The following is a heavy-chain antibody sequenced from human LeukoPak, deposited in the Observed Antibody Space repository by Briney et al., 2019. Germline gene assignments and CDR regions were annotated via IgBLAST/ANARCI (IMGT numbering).Heavy chain of an antibody. CDR1: GFTFSSYS. D-gene: IGHD6-13*01. CDR3: ARSPTPIAAAVI. V-gene: IGHV3-21*01. CDR2: ISSSSSYI. J-gene: IGHJ4*02. Sequence: GGSLRLSCAASGFTFSSYSMNWVRQAPGKGLEWVSSISSSSSYIYYADSVKGRFTISRDNAKNSLYLQMNSLRAEDTAVYYCARSPTPIAAAVIWDQGTLVTVSS.